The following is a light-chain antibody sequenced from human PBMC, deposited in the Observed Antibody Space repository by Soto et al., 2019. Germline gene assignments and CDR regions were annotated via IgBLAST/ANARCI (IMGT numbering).Light chain of an antibody. CDR1: SSDVGSYTL. CDR2: EGT. V-gene: IGLV2-23*03. Sequence: QSALTQPASVSGSPGQSITISCTGTSSDVGSYTLVSWYQQNPGKAPNLIIYEGTKRPSGVSNRFSGYKSGNTASLTISGLQAEDEADYYCCSYAGSPTFPWIFGGGTQLTVL. CDR3: CSYAGSPTFPWI. J-gene: IGLJ3*02.